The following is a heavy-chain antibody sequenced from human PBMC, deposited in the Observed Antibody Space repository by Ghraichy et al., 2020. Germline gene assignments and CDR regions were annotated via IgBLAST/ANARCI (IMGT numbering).Heavy chain of an antibody. V-gene: IGHV5-51*01. CDR1: GYRFSEYW. CDR3: ARRGGYADYRFDP. Sequence: GESLNISCKGSGYRFSEYWIAWVRQMPGKGLEWMGIIYPFDSDTRYSPSFRGQVTMSVDKSINTAYLRWSNLKASDTGMYFCARRGGYADYRFDPWGQGTLVTVSS. J-gene: IGHJ5*02. CDR2: IYPFDSDT. D-gene: IGHD2-15*01.